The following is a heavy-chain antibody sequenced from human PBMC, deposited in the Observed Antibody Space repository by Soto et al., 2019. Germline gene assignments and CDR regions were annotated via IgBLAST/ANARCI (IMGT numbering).Heavy chain of an antibody. CDR2: IYYSGST. J-gene: IGHJ6*02. CDR1: GGSISSSSYY. V-gene: IGHV4-39*01. D-gene: IGHD6-6*01. CDR3: ARILVRSSSGDYYGMDV. Sequence: TSETLSLTCTVSGGSISSSSYYWGWIRQPPGKGLEWIGSIYYSGSTYYNPSLKSRVTISVDTSKNQFSLKLSSVTAADTAVYYCARILVRSSSGDYYGMDVWGQGTTVTVSS.